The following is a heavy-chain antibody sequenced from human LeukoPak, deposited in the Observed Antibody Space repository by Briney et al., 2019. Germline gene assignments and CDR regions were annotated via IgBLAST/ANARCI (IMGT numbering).Heavy chain of an antibody. CDR2: IKSKTDGGTT. CDR3: LAYCGGDCDRFDY. V-gene: IGHV3-15*01. J-gene: IGHJ4*02. D-gene: IGHD2-21*02. Sequence: PGGSLRLSCAASGFTFSNAWMSWVRQAPGKGLGWVGRIKSKTDGGTTDYAAPVKGRFTISRDDSKNTLYLQMNSLKTEDTAVYYCLAYCGGDCDRFDYWGQGTLVTVSS. CDR1: GFTFSNAW.